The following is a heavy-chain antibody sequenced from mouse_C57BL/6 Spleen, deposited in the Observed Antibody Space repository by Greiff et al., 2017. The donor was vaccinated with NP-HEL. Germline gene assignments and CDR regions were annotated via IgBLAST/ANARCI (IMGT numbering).Heavy chain of an antibody. CDR1: GYTFTDYY. J-gene: IGHJ2*01. Sequence: EVQLQQSGPVLVKPGASVKMSCKASGYTFTDYYMNWVKQSHGKSLEWIGVINPYNGGTSYNQKFKGKATLTGDKSSSTAYMELNSLTSEDSAVYYCARLGGNYGFDYWGQGTTLTVSS. CDR2: INPYNGGT. V-gene: IGHV1-19*01. CDR3: ARLGGNYGFDY. D-gene: IGHD2-1*01.